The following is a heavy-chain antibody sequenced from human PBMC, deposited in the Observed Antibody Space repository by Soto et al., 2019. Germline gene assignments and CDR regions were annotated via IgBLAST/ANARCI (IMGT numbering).Heavy chain of an antibody. D-gene: IGHD5-18*01. J-gene: IGHJ3*02. Sequence: GGSLRLSCAASGFTFSSYGMHWVRQAPGKGLEWVAVIWYDGSNKYYADSVKGRFTISRDNSKNTLYLQMNSLRAEDTAVYYCARVGYADAFDIWGQGTMVTVSS. CDR2: IWYDGSNK. V-gene: IGHV3-33*01. CDR1: GFTFSSYG. CDR3: ARVGYADAFDI.